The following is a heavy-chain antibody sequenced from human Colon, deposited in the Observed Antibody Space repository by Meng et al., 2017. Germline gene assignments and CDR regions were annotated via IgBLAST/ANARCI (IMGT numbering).Heavy chain of an antibody. V-gene: IGHV4-59*01. CDR1: GGSISSDY. CDR3: ARVISVTRYFDS. Sequence: SETLSLTCTVSGGSISSDYWGWIRQSPGKGLEFIAHVSESGSPNFNPSLKSRLTISLDTSKNQFSLKLTAVTAADTAVYYCARVISVTRYFDSWGQGTQVTVSS. D-gene: IGHD4-17*01. CDR2: VSESGSP. J-gene: IGHJ4*02.